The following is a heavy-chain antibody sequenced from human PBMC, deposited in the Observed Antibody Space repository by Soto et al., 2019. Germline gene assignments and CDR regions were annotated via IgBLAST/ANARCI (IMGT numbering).Heavy chain of an antibody. V-gene: IGHV4-31*03. CDR2: IYYSGST. Sequence: ASETLSLTCTVSGGSISSGGYYWSWIRQHPGKGLEWIGYIYYSGSTYYNPSLKSRVTISVDTSKNQFSLKLSSVTAADTAVYYCARDRISSTSLLGAYYYGMDVWGQGTTVTVSS. CDR3: ARDRISSTSLLGAYYYGMDV. J-gene: IGHJ6*02. D-gene: IGHD2-2*01. CDR1: GGSISSGGYY.